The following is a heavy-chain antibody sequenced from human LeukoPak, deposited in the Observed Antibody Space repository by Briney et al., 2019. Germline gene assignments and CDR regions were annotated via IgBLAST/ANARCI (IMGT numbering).Heavy chain of an antibody. Sequence: KSSETLSLTCTVSGGSISSYYWSWIRQPPGKGLEWIGYIYYSGSTNYNPSLKSRVTISVDTSKNRFSLKLSSVTAADTAVYYCARETAIGPYYYYYYMDVWGKGTTVTISS. J-gene: IGHJ6*03. CDR3: ARETAIGPYYYYYYMDV. CDR2: IYYSGST. D-gene: IGHD5-18*01. CDR1: GGSISSYY. V-gene: IGHV4-59*01.